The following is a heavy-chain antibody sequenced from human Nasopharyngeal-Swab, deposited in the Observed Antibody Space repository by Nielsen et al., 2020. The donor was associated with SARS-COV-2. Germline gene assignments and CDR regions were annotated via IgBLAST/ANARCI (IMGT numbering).Heavy chain of an antibody. Sequence: GESLKISCAASGFTFSSYWMHWVRQVPGKGLVWVSRIDTDGSTTDHADSVKGRFTISRDNAKNTLYLQMNSLRAEDTAVYYCARDTSVDIVLLYYGMDVWGQGTTVTVSS. CDR1: GFTFSSYW. D-gene: IGHD5-12*01. J-gene: IGHJ6*02. CDR2: IDTDGSTT. CDR3: ARDTSVDIVLLYYGMDV. V-gene: IGHV3-74*01.